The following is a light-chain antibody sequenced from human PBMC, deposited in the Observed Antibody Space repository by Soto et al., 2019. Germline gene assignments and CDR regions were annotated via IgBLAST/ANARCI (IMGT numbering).Light chain of an antibody. CDR3: QQRYNWPRT. V-gene: IGKV3D-20*02. Sequence: EIVLTQSPGTLSLSPGDRATLSCRASQSVSNIYLGWYQQKPGQAPRLLIFDGSSRATGIPDRFSGSGSGTDFTLTISSLEPEDFAVYYCQQRYNWPRTFGQGTKVDIK. J-gene: IGKJ1*01. CDR1: QSVSNIY. CDR2: DGS.